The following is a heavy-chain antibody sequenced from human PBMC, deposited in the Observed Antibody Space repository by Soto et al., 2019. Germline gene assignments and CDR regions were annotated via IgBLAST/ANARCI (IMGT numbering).Heavy chain of an antibody. J-gene: IGHJ5*02. CDR1: GFSFAGYA. CDR2: VSGGGAST. Sequence: GAPRRLSCAATGFSFAGYALTWVRQAPGQGLEWLSAVSGGGASTYYADSVRGRFSISRDNSKNTLFLQMNSLRVEDTAVYYCAKHNDKHVWGTHPWFDAWGLGT. D-gene: IGHD3-16*01. CDR3: AKHNDKHVWGTHPWFDA. V-gene: IGHV3-23*01.